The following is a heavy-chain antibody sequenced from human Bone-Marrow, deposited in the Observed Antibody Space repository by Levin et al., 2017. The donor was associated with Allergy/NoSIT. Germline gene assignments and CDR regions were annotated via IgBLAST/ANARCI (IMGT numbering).Heavy chain of an antibody. V-gene: IGHV1-18*01. J-gene: IGHJ5*02. D-gene: IGHD5-24*01. CDR2: ISAYNGNT. Sequence: ASVKVSCKASGYTFTSYGISWVRQAPGQGLEWMGWISAYNGNTNYAQKLQGRVTMTTDTSTSTAYMELRSLRSDDTAVYYCARASDGYAPGGWFDPWGQGTLVTVSS. CDR1: GYTFTSYG. CDR3: ARASDGYAPGGWFDP.